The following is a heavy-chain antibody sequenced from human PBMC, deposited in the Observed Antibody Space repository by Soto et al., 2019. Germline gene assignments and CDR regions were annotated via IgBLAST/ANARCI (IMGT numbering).Heavy chain of an antibody. CDR3: AKERHRDFDY. V-gene: IGHV3-9*01. CDR2: ISWNSGSI. CDR1: GFTFDDYA. Sequence: GGSLRLSCAASGFTFDDYAMHWVRQAPGKGLEWVSGISWNSGSIGYADSVKGRFTISRDNAKNSLYLQMNSLRAEDTALYYCAKERHRDFDYWGQGTLVTVSS. J-gene: IGHJ4*02.